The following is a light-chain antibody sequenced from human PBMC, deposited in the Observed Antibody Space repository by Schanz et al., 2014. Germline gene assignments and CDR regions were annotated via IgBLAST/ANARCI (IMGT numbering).Light chain of an antibody. CDR3: SSYTSSSTRV. J-gene: IGLJ3*02. CDR2: EGT. CDR1: SSDVGGYNY. Sequence: QSALTQPRSVSGSPGQSVTISCTGTSSDVGGYNYVSWYQQHPGKAPKLMIYEGTKRPSGVSDRFSGSKSGNTASLTISGLQAEDEADYYCSSYTSSSTRVFGGGTKLTVL. V-gene: IGLV2-14*01.